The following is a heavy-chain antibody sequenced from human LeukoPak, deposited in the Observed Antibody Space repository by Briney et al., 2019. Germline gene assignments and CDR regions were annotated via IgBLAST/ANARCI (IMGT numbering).Heavy chain of an antibody. D-gene: IGHD6-6*01. CDR1: GGSFSGYY. CDR2: INHSGST. Sequence: SETLSLTCAVYGGSFSGYYWSWIRQPPGKGLEWIGEINHSGSTNYNPSLKSRVTISVDTSKNQFSLKPSSVTAADTAVYYCAREAPKGYSSSSGWFDPWGQGTLVTVSS. CDR3: AREAPKGYSSSSGWFDP. J-gene: IGHJ5*02. V-gene: IGHV4-34*01.